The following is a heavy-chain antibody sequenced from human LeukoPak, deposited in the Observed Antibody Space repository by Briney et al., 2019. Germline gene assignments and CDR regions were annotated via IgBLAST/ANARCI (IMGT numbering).Heavy chain of an antibody. D-gene: IGHD5-12*01. V-gene: IGHV1-18*01. CDR2: ISAYNGNT. CDR3: ATSSGYQGGYFDH. CDR1: GYTFTSYG. Sequence: ASVKVSCKASGYTFTSYGISWVRQAPGQGLEWMGWISAYNGNTNYAQKFQGRVTMTEDTSTDTAYMELSSLRSEDTAVYYCATSSGYQGGYFDHWGQGTLVTVSS. J-gene: IGHJ4*02.